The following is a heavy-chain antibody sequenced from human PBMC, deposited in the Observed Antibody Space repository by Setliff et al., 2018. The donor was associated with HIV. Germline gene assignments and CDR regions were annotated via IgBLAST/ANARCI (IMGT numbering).Heavy chain of an antibody. CDR2: INNNGST. Sequence: SETLSLTCNVSGDSITTYYWSWIRQPAGKRLDWIGRINNNGSTNYNPSLKSRVIMSLDTSKNQFSLRLSSMSAADTAVYYCARASGSAYYYYYMDVWGKGTTVTVSS. CDR3: ARASGSAYYYYYMDV. CDR1: GDSITTYY. J-gene: IGHJ6*03. V-gene: IGHV4-4*07. D-gene: IGHD1-26*01.